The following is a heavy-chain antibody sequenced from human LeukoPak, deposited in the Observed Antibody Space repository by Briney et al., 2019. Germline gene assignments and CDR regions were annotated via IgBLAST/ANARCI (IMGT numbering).Heavy chain of an antibody. CDR1: GFTFSSYW. V-gene: IGHV3-74*03. CDR2: INGDGTST. CDR3: ARGTAGYHSSYFDY. J-gene: IGHJ4*02. D-gene: IGHD3-16*02. Sequence: GGSLRLSCAASGFTFSSYWMHWVRQAPGKGLVWVSRINGDGTSTTYADSVKGRFTISRDNAKNTLYLQMNSLRAEDTAVYYCARGTAGYHSSYFDYWGQGTLVTVSS.